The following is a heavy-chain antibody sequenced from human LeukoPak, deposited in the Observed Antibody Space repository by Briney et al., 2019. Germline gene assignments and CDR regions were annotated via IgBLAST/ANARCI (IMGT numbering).Heavy chain of an antibody. D-gene: IGHD3-22*01. Sequence: GGSLRLSCVASGFTFGSYAMSWVRQAPGKTPEWVSGIGGSDGTTYYADSVKGRFTVSRDNSKNMLYLQMNSLRDEDTAVYYCARDSTNYYDLGYWGQGTLVTVSS. CDR2: IGGSDGTT. V-gene: IGHV3-23*01. CDR1: GFTFGSYA. J-gene: IGHJ4*02. CDR3: ARDSTNYYDLGY.